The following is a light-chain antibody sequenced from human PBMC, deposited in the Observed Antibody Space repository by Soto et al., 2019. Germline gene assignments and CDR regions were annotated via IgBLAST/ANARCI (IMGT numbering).Light chain of an antibody. Sequence: DIQMTQSPSTLSASVGDRVTITCRASQSINNWLAWYQQKSGKAPKLLIYDASTLASGVPPRFSGSGSGTEFTLTISSLQPDDFATYYCQQYNTYSTFGQGTKLE. CDR1: QSINNW. CDR2: DAS. CDR3: QQYNTYST. V-gene: IGKV1-5*01. J-gene: IGKJ2*01.